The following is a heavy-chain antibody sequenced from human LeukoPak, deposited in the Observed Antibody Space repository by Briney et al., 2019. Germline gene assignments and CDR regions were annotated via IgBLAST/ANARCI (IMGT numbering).Heavy chain of an antibody. D-gene: IGHD1-26*01. CDR1: GGTFSSYA. CDR3: ARDVGIVGAMRHPFDI. Sequence: ASVKVSCKASGGTFSSYAISWVRQAPGQGLEWMGGIIPIFGTANYAQKFQGRVTITADKSTSTAYMELSSLRSEDTAVYYCARDVGIVGAMRHPFDIWDQGPMLTLPS. CDR2: IIPIFGTA. J-gene: IGHJ3*02. V-gene: IGHV1-69*06.